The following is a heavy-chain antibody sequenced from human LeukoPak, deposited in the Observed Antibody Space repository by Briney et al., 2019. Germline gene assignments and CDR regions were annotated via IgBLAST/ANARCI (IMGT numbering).Heavy chain of an antibody. V-gene: IGHV3-30*02. J-gene: IGHJ6*03. CDR1: GFTFSSYG. CDR2: IWYGGSNK. CDR3: AKTNLEGDYYYYMDI. D-gene: IGHD3-16*01. Sequence: GGSLRLSCAASGFTFSSYGMHWVRQAPGKGLEWVAVIWYGGSNKYYADSVKGRFTISRDNSKNTLSLQMNSLRAEDTAVYYCAKTNLEGDYYYYMDIWGKGTTVTVSS.